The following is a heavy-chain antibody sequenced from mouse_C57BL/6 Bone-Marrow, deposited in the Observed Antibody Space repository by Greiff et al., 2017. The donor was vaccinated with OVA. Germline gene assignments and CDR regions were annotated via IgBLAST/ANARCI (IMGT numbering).Heavy chain of an antibody. J-gene: IGHJ4*01. CDR1: GFNIKNTY. Sequence: VQLKESVAELVRPGASVKLSCTASGFNIKNTYMHWVKQRPEQGLEWIGRIDPANGNTKYAPKFQGKATITADTSSNTAYLQLSSLTSEDTAIYYCAGITTVVATDYAMDYWGQGTSVTVSS. D-gene: IGHD1-1*01. CDR3: AGITTVVATDYAMDY. CDR2: IDPANGNT. V-gene: IGHV14-3*01.